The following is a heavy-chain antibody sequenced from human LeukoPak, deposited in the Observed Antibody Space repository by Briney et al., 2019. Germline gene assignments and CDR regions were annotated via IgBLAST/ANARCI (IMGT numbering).Heavy chain of an antibody. Sequence: GGSLRLSCAASGFTFDDYAMHWVRQAPGKGLEWVSGISWNSGSIGYADSVKGRFTISRDNAKNTLYLQMNSLRVEDTAVYYCAKPEPTGYSSGWYIDYWGQGTLVTVSS. D-gene: IGHD6-19*01. CDR1: GFTFDDYA. CDR3: AKPEPTGYSSGWYIDY. V-gene: IGHV3-9*01. J-gene: IGHJ4*02. CDR2: ISWNSGSI.